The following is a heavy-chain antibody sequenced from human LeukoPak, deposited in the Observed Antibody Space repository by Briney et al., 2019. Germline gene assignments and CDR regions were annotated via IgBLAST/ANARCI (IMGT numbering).Heavy chain of an antibody. V-gene: IGHV3-9*01. D-gene: IGHD4-23*01. CDR3: AKHDYGGNLFDY. J-gene: IGHJ4*02. CDR1: GFTFDDYA. CDR2: ISWNSGST. Sequence: GGSLRLSCAASGFTFDDYAMHWVRQAPGKGLEWVSGISWNSGSTGYADSVKGRFTISRDNAKKSLYLQMNSLRAEDTAVYYCAKHDYGGNLFDYWGQGTLVTVSS.